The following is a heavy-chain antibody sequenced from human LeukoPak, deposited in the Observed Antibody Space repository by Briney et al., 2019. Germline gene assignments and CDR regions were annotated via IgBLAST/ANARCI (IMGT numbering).Heavy chain of an antibody. Sequence: PSETLSLTCAVSGYSISSGYYWGWIRQPPGKGLEWIGSIYHSGSTYYNPSLKSRVTISVDTSKNQFSLKLSSVTAADTAVYSCARRGATIDYGGQGTLVTVSS. V-gene: IGHV4-38-2*01. CDR3: ARRGATIDY. J-gene: IGHJ4*02. D-gene: IGHD1-26*01. CDR1: GYSISSGYY. CDR2: IYHSGST.